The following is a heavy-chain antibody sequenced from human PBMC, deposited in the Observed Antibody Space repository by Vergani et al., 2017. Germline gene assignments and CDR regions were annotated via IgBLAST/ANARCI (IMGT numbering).Heavy chain of an antibody. CDR2: IIPIFGTA. CDR3: ASRDITIFGVVIIGGYYYYGMDV. D-gene: IGHD3-3*01. CDR1: GGTFSSYA. Sequence: QVQLVQSGAEVKKPGSSVKVSCKASGGTFSSYAISWVRQAPGQGLEWMGRIIPIFGTANYAQKFQGRVTITADESTSTAYMELSSLRSEDTAVYYCASRDITIFGVVIIGGYYYYGMDVWGQGTTVTVSS. V-gene: IGHV1-69*13. J-gene: IGHJ6*02.